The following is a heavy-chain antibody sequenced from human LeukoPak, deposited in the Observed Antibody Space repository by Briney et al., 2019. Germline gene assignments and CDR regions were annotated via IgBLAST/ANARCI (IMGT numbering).Heavy chain of an antibody. D-gene: IGHD3/OR15-3a*01. CDR1: GFTFSSYE. CDR2: ISSSGSTI. V-gene: IGHV3-48*03. J-gene: IGHJ4*02. CDR3: VRDLVWDTGRVDY. Sequence: GGSLRLSSAASGFTFSSYEMNWVRQAPGKGLEWVSYISSSGSTIYYADSVKGRFTISRDNAKNSLFLQMNSLRDEDTATYYCVRDLVWDTGRVDYWGQGTLVTVSS.